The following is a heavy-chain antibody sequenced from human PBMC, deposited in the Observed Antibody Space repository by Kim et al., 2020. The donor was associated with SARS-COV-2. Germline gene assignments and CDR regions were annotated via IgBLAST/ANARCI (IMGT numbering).Heavy chain of an antibody. V-gene: IGHV1-3*01. Sequence: SQKFQGRVTITRDTSASTAYMELSSLRSEDTAVYYCARPSYSSSWYYFDYWGQGTLVTVSS. CDR3: ARPSYSSSWYYFDY. J-gene: IGHJ4*02. D-gene: IGHD6-13*01.